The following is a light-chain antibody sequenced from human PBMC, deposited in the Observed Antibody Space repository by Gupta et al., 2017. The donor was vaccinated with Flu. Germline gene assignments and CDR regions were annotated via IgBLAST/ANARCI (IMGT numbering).Light chain of an antibody. CDR3: QQYGGLPLT. J-gene: IGKJ4*01. CDR1: QSVSDNF. V-gene: IGKV3-20*01. CDR2: GAS. Sequence: ERAILSCRASQSVSDNFLAWHQLKPGQAPRRLIYGASSRATGIPDRFRGRGSGTEFNLTITTLEPEDFAVYYCQQYGGLPLTFGGGTKVEIK.